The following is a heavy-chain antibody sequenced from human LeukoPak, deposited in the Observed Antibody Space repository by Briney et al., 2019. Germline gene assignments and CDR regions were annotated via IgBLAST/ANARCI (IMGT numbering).Heavy chain of an antibody. J-gene: IGHJ4*02. CDR1: GGSISSYY. V-gene: IGHV4-59*08. D-gene: IGHD5-18*01. Sequence: SETLSLTCTVSGGSISSYYWSWIRQPPGKGLEWIGYIYYSGSTNYNPSLKSRVTISVDTSKNQFSLKLSSVTAADTAVYYCAGVNGYSYGRSFDYWGQGTLVTVSS. CDR3: AGVNGYSYGRSFDY. CDR2: IYYSGST.